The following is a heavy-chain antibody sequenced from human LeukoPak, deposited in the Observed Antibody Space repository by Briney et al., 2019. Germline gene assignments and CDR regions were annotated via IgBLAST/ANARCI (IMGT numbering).Heavy chain of an antibody. Sequence: GKPLKISCRGSGYSFTSYWIGWVRQMPGKGLEWMGIIYPGDSDTRYSPSFQGQVTISADKSISTAYLQWSSLKASDTAMYYCARLPYGSSWYGDVFDIWGQGTMVTVSS. CDR2: IYPGDSDT. J-gene: IGHJ3*02. V-gene: IGHV5-51*01. D-gene: IGHD6-13*01. CDR3: ARLPYGSSWYGDVFDI. CDR1: GYSFTSYW.